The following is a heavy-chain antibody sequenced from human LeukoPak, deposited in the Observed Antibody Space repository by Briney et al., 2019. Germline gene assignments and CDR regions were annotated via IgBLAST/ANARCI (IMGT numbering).Heavy chain of an antibody. CDR2: IKQDGSEK. CDR3: ARDDCSSISCYHNWFDP. J-gene: IGHJ5*02. D-gene: IGHD2-2*01. Sequence: GGSLRLSCAASGFTFSSYWMSWVRQAPGKGLEWVANIKQDGSEKYYVDSVKGRFTISRDNAKNSLYLQMNSLRAEDTAVYYCARDDCSSISCYHNWFDPWGQGTLATVSS. V-gene: IGHV3-7*01. CDR1: GFTFSSYW.